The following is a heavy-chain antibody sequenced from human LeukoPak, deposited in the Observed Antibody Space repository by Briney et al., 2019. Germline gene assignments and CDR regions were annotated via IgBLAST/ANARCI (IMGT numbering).Heavy chain of an antibody. CDR2: IYYSGST. D-gene: IGHD1-26*01. J-gene: IGHJ4*02. CDR3: ARAKVGATVYFDY. V-gene: IGHV4-59*08. CDR1: GGSISSYY. Sequence: PSETLSLTCTVSGGSISSYYWSWIRQPPGKGLEWIGYIYYSGSTNYNPSLKSRVTISVDTSKNQFSLKLSSVTAADTAVYYCARAKVGATVYFDYWGQGTLVTVSS.